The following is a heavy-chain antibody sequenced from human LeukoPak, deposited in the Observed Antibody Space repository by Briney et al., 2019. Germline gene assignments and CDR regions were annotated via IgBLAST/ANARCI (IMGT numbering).Heavy chain of an antibody. CDR1: GFTFSGYW. D-gene: IGHD3-3*01. CDR3: ARGGTILVR. V-gene: IGHV3-7*04. J-gene: IGHJ4*02. Sequence: PGGFLRLSCGASGFTFSGYWMSWVRQAPGKGLEWVANIKEDGSEKYYVDSVKGRFTISRDNAKNSLYLQVNSLRVEDTAVYYCARGGTILVRWGQGTLVTVSS. CDR2: IKEDGSEK.